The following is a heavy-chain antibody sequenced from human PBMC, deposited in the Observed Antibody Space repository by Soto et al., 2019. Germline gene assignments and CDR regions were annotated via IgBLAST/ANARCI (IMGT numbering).Heavy chain of an antibody. J-gene: IGHJ4*02. Sequence: GGSLRLSCVASGFSFSDYSMTWVRQGPGRGLEWVATLTRTGTTFYADSVKGRFTISRDNSRNTLSLQMYSLRAEDTARYYCAKRATTVPTPGNYFDCWSQGTLVTVSS. CDR1: GFSFSDYS. V-gene: IGHV3-23*01. CDR3: AKRATTVPTPGNYFDC. CDR2: LTRTGTT. D-gene: IGHD2-15*01.